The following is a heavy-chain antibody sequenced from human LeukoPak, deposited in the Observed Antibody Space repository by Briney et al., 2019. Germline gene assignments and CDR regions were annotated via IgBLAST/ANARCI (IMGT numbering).Heavy chain of an antibody. CDR3: ARAKRDLYSSSWGVSLQH. CDR1: GGSFSGYY. D-gene: IGHD6-13*01. V-gene: IGHV4-34*01. CDR2: INHSGST. Sequence: SETLSLTCAVYGGSFSGYYWSWIRQPPGKGLEWIGEINHSGSTNYNPSLKSRVTISVDTSKNQFSLTLSSVTAADTAVYYCARAKRDLYSSSWGVSLQHWGQGTLVTVSS. J-gene: IGHJ1*01.